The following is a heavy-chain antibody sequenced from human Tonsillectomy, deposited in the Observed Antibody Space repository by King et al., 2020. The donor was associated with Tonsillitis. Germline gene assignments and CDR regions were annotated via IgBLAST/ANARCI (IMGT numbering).Heavy chain of an antibody. D-gene: IGHD5-24*01. CDR3: ARGGRLSMATIND. V-gene: IGHV3-30*04. CDR1: GFTFSNYA. Sequence: VQLVESGGGVVQPGRSLRLSCAASGFTFSNYAMHWVRQAPGQGLEWVAVISYDGRNKDDADSVKGRFTISRDNSKNTLYLQMTRLSSEDTAVYYCARGGRLSMATINDWGQGTLVTVSS. J-gene: IGHJ4*02. CDR2: ISYDGRNK.